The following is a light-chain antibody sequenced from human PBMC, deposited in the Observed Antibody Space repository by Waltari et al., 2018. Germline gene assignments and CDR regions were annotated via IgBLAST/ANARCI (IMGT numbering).Light chain of an antibody. Sequence: EIVLTQSPGTLSLSPGERATLSCRASQSVSRTLAWSQQKPGQAPRLLISDASSRATGIPDAFSGSGSGTDFSLTISRLEPEDFAVYYCQKYGSLPATFGQGTKVEIK. CDR1: QSVSRT. J-gene: IGKJ1*01. CDR3: QKYGSLPAT. V-gene: IGKV3-20*01. CDR2: DAS.